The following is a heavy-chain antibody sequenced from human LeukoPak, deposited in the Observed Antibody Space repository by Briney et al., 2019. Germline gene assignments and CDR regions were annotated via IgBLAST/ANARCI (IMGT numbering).Heavy chain of an antibody. J-gene: IGHJ5*02. D-gene: IGHD5-12*01. CDR3: ARDTMATMAWFDP. V-gene: IGHV3-21*01. Sequence: GGSLRLSCAASGFTFSSYAMSWVRQAPGKGLEWVSAISGSSSYIYYADSVKGRFTISRDNAKNSLYLQMNSLRAEDTAVYYCARDTMATMAWFDPWGQGTLVTVSS. CDR1: GFTFSSYA. CDR2: ISGSSSYI.